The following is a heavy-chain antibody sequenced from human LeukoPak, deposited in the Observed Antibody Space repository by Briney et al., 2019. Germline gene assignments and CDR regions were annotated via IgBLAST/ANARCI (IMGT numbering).Heavy chain of an antibody. D-gene: IGHD2-2*02. CDR2: IIPIFGTA. CDR1: GGTFSSYA. J-gene: IGHJ6*03. V-gene: IGHV1-69*13. CDR3: ARGPIVVVPAAIHSHYYYMDV. Sequence: SVKVSCKASGGTFSSYAISWVRQAPGQGLEWMGGIIPIFGTANYAHKFQGRVTITADESTSTAYMELSSLRSEDTAVYYCARGPIVVVPAAIHSHYYYMDVWGKGTTVTVSS.